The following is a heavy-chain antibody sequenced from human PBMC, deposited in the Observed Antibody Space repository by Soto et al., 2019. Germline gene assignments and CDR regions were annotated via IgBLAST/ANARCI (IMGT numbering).Heavy chain of an antibody. CDR1: GFTFSSYA. CDR2: ISSNGGST. D-gene: IGHD2-21*01. V-gene: IGHV3-64D*06. CDR3: LKARRAYGGGEAESAFDI. Sequence: GGSLRLSCSASGFTFSSYAMHWVRQAPGKGLEYVSAISSNGGSTYYADSVKGRFTISRDNSKNTLYLQMSSLRAEDTAVYYCLKARRAYGGGEAESAFDIWGQGTMVTVSS. J-gene: IGHJ3*02.